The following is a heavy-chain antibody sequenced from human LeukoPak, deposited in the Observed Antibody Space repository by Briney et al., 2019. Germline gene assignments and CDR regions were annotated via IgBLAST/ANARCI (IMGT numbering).Heavy chain of an antibody. J-gene: IGHJ4*02. CDR2: ISTYNGNT. V-gene: IGHV1-18*01. CDR3: ARDAPPYGSGSYRHFDY. D-gene: IGHD3-10*01. Sequence: GASVKVSCKASGYTFTSYGISWVRQAPGQGLEWMGWISTYNGNTNYAQKLQGRVTMTTDTSTSTAYMELRSLRSDDTAVYYCARDAPPYGSGSYRHFDYWGQGTLVTVSS. CDR1: GYTFTSYG.